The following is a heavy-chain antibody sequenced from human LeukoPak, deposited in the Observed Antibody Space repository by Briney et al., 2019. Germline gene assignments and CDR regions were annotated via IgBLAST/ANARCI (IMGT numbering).Heavy chain of an antibody. V-gene: IGHV3-23*01. CDR1: GFTFSSYG. Sequence: GGSLRLSCAASGFTFSSYGMNWVRQAPGKGLEWVSTISGSAYNTYYADSVKGRFTISRDNSKNTLYLQMNSLRAEDTAVYYCAKDWELLTYWGQGTLVTVSS. CDR3: AKDWELLTY. D-gene: IGHD1-26*01. J-gene: IGHJ4*02. CDR2: ISGSAYNT.